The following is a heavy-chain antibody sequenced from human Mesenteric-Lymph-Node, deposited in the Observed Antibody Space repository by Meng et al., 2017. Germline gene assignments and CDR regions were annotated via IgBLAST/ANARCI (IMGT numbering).Heavy chain of an antibody. V-gene: IGHV3-21*01. CDR3: ARDTPGLLFDY. D-gene: IGHD5-18*01. CDR1: GFTFSSYT. CDR2: ISSSSNYI. J-gene: IGHJ4*02. Sequence: EVQLVESGGGLVKPGGSLRLSCAASGFTFSSYTMNWVRRAPGKGLEWVSSISSSSNYIYSADSVKGRFTISRDNAKNSLYLQMKSLRAEDTAVYYWARDTPGLLFDYWGQGTLVTVSS.